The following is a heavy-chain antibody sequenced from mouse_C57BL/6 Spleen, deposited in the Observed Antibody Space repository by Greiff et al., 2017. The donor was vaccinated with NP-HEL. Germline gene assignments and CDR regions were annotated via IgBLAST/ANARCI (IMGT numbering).Heavy chain of an antibody. CDR2: ISYDGSN. J-gene: IGHJ3*01. D-gene: IGHD1-1*01. CDR3: AKYYYGSSRFAY. CDR1: GYSITSGYY. Sequence: ESGPGLVKPSQSLSLTCSVTGYSITSGYYWNWIRQFPGNKLEWMGYISYDGSNNYNPSLKNRISITRDTSKNQFFLKLNSVTTEDTATYYCAKYYYGSSRFAYWGQGTLVTVSA. V-gene: IGHV3-6*01.